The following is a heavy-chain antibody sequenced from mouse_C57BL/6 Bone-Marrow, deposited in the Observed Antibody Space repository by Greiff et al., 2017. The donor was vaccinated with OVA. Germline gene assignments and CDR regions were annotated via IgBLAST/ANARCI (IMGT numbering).Heavy chain of an antibody. CDR2: ISYDGSN. Sequence: DVKLQESGPGLVKPSQSLSLTCSVTGYSITSGYYWNWIRQFPGNKLEWMGYISYDGSNNYNPSLKNRISITRDTSKNQFFLKLNSVTTEDTATYYCARDDHYGSTFDYWGQGTTLTVSS. J-gene: IGHJ2*01. V-gene: IGHV3-6*01. CDR1: GYSITSGYY. CDR3: ARDDHYGSTFDY. D-gene: IGHD1-1*01.